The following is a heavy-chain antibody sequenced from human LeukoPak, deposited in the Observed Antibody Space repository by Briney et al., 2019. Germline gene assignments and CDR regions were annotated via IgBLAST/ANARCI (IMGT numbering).Heavy chain of an antibody. D-gene: IGHD5-24*01. V-gene: IGHV4-30-4*01. J-gene: IGHJ4*02. CDR1: GGSISSANYY. CDR3: ARGGEGYNYVY. CDR2: ISYSGST. Sequence: SQTLSLTCTVSGGSISSANYYWNWIRQPPGKGLEWIGYISYSGSTHYNPSLKSRATISADTSKNQFSLKLTSMTAADTAVYHCARGGEGYNYVYWGQGTLVTVPS.